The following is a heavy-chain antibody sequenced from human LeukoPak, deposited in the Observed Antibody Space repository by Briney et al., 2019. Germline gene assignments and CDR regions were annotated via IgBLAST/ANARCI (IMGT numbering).Heavy chain of an antibody. J-gene: IGHJ2*01. CDR3: ARRAYSSGWYTGDWYFDL. D-gene: IGHD6-19*01. CDR2: INHSGST. CDR1: GGSFSGYY. Sequence: SETLSLTCAVYGGSFSGYYWSWIRQPPGKGLEWIVEINHSGSTNYNPSLKSRVTISVDTSKNQFSLKLSSVTAADTAVYYCARRAYSSGWYTGDWYFDLWGRGTLVTVSS. V-gene: IGHV4-34*01.